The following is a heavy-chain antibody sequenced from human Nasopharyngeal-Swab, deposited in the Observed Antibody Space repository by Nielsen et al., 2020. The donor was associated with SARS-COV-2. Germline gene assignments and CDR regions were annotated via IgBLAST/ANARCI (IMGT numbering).Heavy chain of an antibody. CDR2: INWNGGST. V-gene: IGHV3-20*04. Sequence: SLNISCAASGFTFDDYGMSWVRQAPGKGLQWVFGINWNGGSTGYADSVKGRFTISRDNAKNSLYLQMNSLRVEDTAVYYCARDPDSQAFDIWGQGTMVTVSS. CDR3: ARDPDSQAFDI. CDR1: GFTFDDYG. J-gene: IGHJ3*02.